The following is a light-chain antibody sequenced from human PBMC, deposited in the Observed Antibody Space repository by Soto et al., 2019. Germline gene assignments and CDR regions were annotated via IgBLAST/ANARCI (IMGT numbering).Light chain of an antibody. Sequence: EIVMTQSPAPLSVSPGERATLSCRGSQRVGSNLAWYQQNPGQAPRLLIYGASTRATGVPARFSGSGSGTEFTFTISSLQSEDFAVYFCQQHNGWPLTFGGGTKVEI. J-gene: IGKJ4*01. CDR3: QQHNGWPLT. CDR1: QRVGSN. V-gene: IGKV3-15*01. CDR2: GAS.